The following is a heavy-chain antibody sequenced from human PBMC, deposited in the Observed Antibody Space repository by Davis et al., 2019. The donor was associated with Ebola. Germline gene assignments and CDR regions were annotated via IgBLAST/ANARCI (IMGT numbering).Heavy chain of an antibody. J-gene: IGHJ6*02. CDR2: IYYSGST. D-gene: IGHD6-13*01. CDR1: GGSSSSYY. V-gene: IGHV4-59*01. CDR3: ARLAGSWYYYSLDV. Sequence: MPSETLSLTCTVSGGSSSSYYWSWIRQPPGKGLEWIGSIYYSGSTNYNPSLKSRVTISLDTSKNQISLKLTSVTAADTAVYFCARLAGSWYYYSLDVWGQGTTVTVSS.